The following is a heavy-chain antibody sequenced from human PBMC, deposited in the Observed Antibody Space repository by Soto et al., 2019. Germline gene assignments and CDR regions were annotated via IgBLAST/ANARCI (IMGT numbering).Heavy chain of an antibody. CDR3: ASRDPGTSVDY. CDR1: GGSFTSNNW. J-gene: IGHJ4*02. V-gene: IGHV4-4*02. D-gene: IGHD1-7*01. Sequence: SEALSLTCAVSGGSFTSNNWWTWVRQPPGQGLEWIGEIYRTGSTNYNPSLKSRVTISLDKSENQFSLKVTSLTAADTAVYYCASRDPGTSVDYWGQGTLVTISS. CDR2: IYRTGST.